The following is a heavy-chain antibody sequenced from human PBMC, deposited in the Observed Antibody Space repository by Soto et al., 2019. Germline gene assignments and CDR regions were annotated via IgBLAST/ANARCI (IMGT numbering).Heavy chain of an antibody. V-gene: IGHV3-73*01. CDR2: IRSKANSFAT. CDR3: FRENYFSYHGMDV. Sequence: PWGSLRLSCSFSGFAVSCSTIHWFRQASGKGLEWVVRIRSKANSFATAYAASVKGRFIISRDDSKTTAYLQMNSLKIEDTAVYYCFRENYFSYHGMDVWGQGTTVTV. J-gene: IGHJ6*02. CDR1: GFAVSCST.